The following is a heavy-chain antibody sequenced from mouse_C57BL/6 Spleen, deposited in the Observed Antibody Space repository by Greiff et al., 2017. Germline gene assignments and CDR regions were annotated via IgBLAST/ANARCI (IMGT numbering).Heavy chain of an antibody. D-gene: IGHD2-4*01. V-gene: IGHV10-3*01. CDR3: VTSSDYDGYFAY. Sequence: EVNVVESGGGLVQPKGSLKLSCAASGFTFNTYAMHWVRQAPGKGLEWVARIRSKSSNYATYYADSVKDRFTISRDDSQSMLYLQMNNLKTEDTAMYYCVTSSDYDGYFAYWGQGTTLTVSS. CDR2: IRSKSSNYAT. CDR1: GFTFNTYA. J-gene: IGHJ2*01.